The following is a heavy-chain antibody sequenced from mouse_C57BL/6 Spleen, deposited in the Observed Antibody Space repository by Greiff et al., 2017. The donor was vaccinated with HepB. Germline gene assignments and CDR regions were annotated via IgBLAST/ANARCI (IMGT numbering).Heavy chain of an antibody. V-gene: IGHV1-82*01. Sequence: QVQLQQSGPELVKPGASVKISCKASGYAFSSSWMNWVKQRPGKGLEWIGRIYPGDGDTNYNGKFKGKATLTADTSSSTAYMQLSSLTSEDSAVYFCAPYYSNYLAYWGQGTLVTVSA. CDR2: IYPGDGDT. J-gene: IGHJ3*01. CDR1: GYAFSSSW. CDR3: APYYSNYLAY. D-gene: IGHD2-5*01.